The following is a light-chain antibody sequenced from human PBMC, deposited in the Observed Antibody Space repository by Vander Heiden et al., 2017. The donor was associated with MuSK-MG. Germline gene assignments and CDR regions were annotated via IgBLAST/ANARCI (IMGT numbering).Light chain of an antibody. CDR1: QSISIY. CDR2: TSS. J-gene: IGKJ4*01. CDR3: QQSYSIET. V-gene: IGKV1-39*01. Sequence: DIQLTQSPSSLSASVGDRVTITCRASQSISIYLNWYQQKPGRAPKLLIYTSSSLESGVPSRFSGSGSGTDFTLTISRLQPEDFATYYCQQSYSIETFGGGTKVEIK.